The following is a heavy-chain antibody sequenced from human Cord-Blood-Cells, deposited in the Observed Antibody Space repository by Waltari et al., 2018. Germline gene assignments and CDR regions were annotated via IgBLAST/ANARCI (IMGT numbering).Heavy chain of an antibody. D-gene: IGHD3-3*01. V-gene: IGHV4-39*01. Sequence: QLQLQESGPGLVKPSETLSLTCTVSGGSISSSSYYWGWIRQPPGKGLEWIGSIYYSGITYYNPSLKSRVTISVDTSKNQFSLKLSSVTAADTAVYYCASRLGSGYDYWGQGTLVTVSS. CDR2: IYYSGIT. CDR1: GGSISSSSYY. J-gene: IGHJ4*02. CDR3: ASRLGSGYDY.